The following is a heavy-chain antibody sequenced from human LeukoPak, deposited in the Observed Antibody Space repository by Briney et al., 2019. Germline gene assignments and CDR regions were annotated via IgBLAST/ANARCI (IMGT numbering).Heavy chain of an antibody. D-gene: IGHD5-24*01. J-gene: IGHJ4*02. CDR3: ARPSRDGYRYTFDY. Sequence: SETLSLTCTVSGGSIGSYYWSWIRQPPGKGLEWIGYIYDSGRTNYNPSLKNRVTISIDTSKNQFSLKLSSVTAADTAVYYCARPSRDGYRYTFDYWGQGTLVTVSS. V-gene: IGHV4-59*01. CDR1: GGSIGSYY. CDR2: IYDSGRT.